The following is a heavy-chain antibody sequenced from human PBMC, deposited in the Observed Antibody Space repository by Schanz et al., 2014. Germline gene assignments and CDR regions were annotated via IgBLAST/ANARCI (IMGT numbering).Heavy chain of an antibody. J-gene: IGHJ4*02. CDR1: GFTFSSYG. Sequence: QVQLVESGGGVVQPGRSLRLSCAASGFTFSSYGMHWVRQAPGKGLEWVAVIWYDGSNKYYADSVRGRFTISRDNAENTLFLQMNSRRAEDTAVYYCARKVVATIGGYYDNWGQGTLVIGSS. D-gene: IGHD5-12*01. CDR3: ARKVVATIGGYYDN. CDR2: IWYDGSNK. V-gene: IGHV3-33*01.